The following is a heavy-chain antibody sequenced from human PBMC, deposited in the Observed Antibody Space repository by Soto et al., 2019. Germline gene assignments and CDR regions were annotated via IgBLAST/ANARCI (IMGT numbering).Heavy chain of an antibody. CDR1: GFTLSSYW. CDR3: VRDSQGDR. V-gene: IGHV3-74*01. J-gene: IGHJ5*02. CDR2: IDGDGGDT. Sequence: EVQLVESGGGLVQPGGSLRLSCAASGFTLSSYWMQWVRQAPGKGLEWVSRIDGDGGDTSYADSVKGRFTISRDNAQNSLHLEMNSLKADDTAVYYCVRDSQGDRWGQGTGVTVSS.